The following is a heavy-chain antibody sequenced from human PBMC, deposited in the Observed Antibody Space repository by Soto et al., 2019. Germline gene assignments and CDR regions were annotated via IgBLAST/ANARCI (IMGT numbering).Heavy chain of an antibody. CDR1: GESISSGGYY. CDR2: IYDSESA. CDR3: ARASSSSSAADY. V-gene: IGHV4-31*03. J-gene: IGHJ4*02. D-gene: IGHD6-6*01. Sequence: QVQLQESGPGLVKPSQTLSLTCSVSGESISSGGYYWCWIRHHPGKGLEWIGYIYDSESAYYNPSLMGRVTISMDTSKTHFAMRLSSVTAADPAVYYCARASSSSSAADYWGQGTLATVSS.